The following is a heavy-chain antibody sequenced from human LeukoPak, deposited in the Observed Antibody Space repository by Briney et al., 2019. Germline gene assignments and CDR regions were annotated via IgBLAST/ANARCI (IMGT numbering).Heavy chain of an antibody. D-gene: IGHD6-19*01. CDR2: TNHSGST. Sequence: SETLSLTCAVYGGSFSGYYWSWIRHPPGEGLEWIGETNHSGSTNYTPSLKSRVTISVDTSKNQFSLELSSVTAADTAVYYCARGESSGWYDYYYYMDVWGKGTTVTVSS. J-gene: IGHJ6*03. V-gene: IGHV4-34*01. CDR3: ARGESSGWYDYYYYMDV. CDR1: GGSFSGYY.